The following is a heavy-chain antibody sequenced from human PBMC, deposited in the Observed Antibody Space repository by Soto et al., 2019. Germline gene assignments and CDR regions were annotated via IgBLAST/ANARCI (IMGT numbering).Heavy chain of an antibody. V-gene: IGHV1-46*01. CDR1: GYSFTNYY. Sequence: EEMVQSGAEVRRPGASVKISCKASGYSFTNYYIHWVRQAPGQGLEWMGTVNPSDGNTVYAQSFQGRVTMTRDTSANTVYMDLAGLRSEDAAVYFCARDRLDSRSGYDAFDIWGQGTMVNVSS. J-gene: IGHJ3*02. D-gene: IGHD3-3*01. CDR3: ARDRLDSRSGYDAFDI. CDR2: VNPSDGNT.